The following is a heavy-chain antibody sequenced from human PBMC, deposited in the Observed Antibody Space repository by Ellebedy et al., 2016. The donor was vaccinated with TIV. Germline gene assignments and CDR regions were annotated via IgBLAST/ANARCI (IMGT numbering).Heavy chain of an antibody. D-gene: IGHD3-22*01. V-gene: IGHV3-7*01. CDR1: GFTFTSYW. CDR2: IKEDGTEK. Sequence: PGGSLRLSCAASGFTFTSYWMNWVRQTPGKGLEWVANIKEDGTEKYYVDSVKGRFTISRDNAKNSLYLQLNSLRAEDTAVYYCARGVPFGYYYVDSLDLWGQGALVTVSS. J-gene: IGHJ5*02. CDR3: ARGVPFGYYYVDSLDL.